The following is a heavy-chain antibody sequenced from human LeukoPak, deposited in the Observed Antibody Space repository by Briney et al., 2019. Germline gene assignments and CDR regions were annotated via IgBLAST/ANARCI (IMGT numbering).Heavy chain of an antibody. CDR2: ISYSGNT. Sequence: GSLRLSCAASGFTFSIYVMSWVRQAPGKGLEWVDSISYSGNTNYNPSLKSRVTISLDTSKNQFSLNLNSVTAADTAVYFCARRVLESRIISERNWFDPWGQGTLVSVSS. V-gene: IGHV4-59*08. D-gene: IGHD3-3*02. J-gene: IGHJ5*02. CDR3: ARRVLESRIISERNWFDP. CDR1: GFTFSIYV.